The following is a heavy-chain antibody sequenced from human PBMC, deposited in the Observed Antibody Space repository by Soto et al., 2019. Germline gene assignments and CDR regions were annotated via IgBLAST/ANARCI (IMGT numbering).Heavy chain of an antibody. Sequence: SWISKTQGKGLEWIGEINHSGSTNYNPSLKSRVTISVDTSKNQFSLQLSSVTAADTAVYYCARARGGHLVLMVYATKARLFAPWGQGTLVTVSS. CDR2: INHSGST. CDR3: ARARGGHLVLMVYATKARLFAP. V-gene: IGHV4-34*01. D-gene: IGHD2-8*01. J-gene: IGHJ5*02.